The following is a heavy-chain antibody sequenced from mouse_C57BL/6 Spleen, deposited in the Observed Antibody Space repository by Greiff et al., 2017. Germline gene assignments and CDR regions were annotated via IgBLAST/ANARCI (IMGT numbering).Heavy chain of an antibody. CDR2: INPNYGTT. V-gene: IGHV1-39*01. CDR1: GYSFTDYN. D-gene: IGHD3-2*02. Sequence: EVQLQESGPELVKPGASVKISCKASGYSFTDYNMNWVKQSNGKSLEWIGVINPNYGTTSYNQKFKGKATLTVDQSSSTAYMQLNSLTSEDSAVYYCARARAQATREEFDYWGQGTTLTVSS. CDR3: ARARAQATREEFDY. J-gene: IGHJ2*01.